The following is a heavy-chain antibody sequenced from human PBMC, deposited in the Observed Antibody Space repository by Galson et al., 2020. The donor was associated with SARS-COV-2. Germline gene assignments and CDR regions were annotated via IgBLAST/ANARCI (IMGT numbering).Heavy chain of an antibody. CDR1: GFSFSDYY. Sequence: GESLKISCAASGFSFSDYYMTWIRQTPGKGLEWVSYITSSGSTIYYADSVKGRFTIFRDNARNSLYLQMNSLRAEDTAVYYCARDKSSGRNYFDYWGQGTLVTVSS. D-gene: IGHD6-19*01. V-gene: IGHV3-11*01. CDR2: ITSSGSTI. CDR3: ARDKSSGRNYFDY. J-gene: IGHJ4*02.